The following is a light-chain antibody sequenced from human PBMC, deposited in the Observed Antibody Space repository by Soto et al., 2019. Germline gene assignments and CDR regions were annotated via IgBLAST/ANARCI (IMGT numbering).Light chain of an antibody. CDR2: DVS. CDR3: SSYTSSSTYV. V-gene: IGLV2-14*01. CDR1: SSDVGGYNY. Sequence: ALTQPASVSGSPGQSITISCTGTSSDVGGYNYVSWYQQYPGKAPKVMIYDVSNRPSGVSNRFSGSKSGNTASLTISGLQAEDEADYYCSSYTSSSTYVFGSGTKVTV. J-gene: IGLJ1*01.